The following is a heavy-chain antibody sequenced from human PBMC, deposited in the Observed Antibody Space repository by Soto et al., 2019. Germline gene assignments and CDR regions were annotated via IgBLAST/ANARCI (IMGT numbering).Heavy chain of an antibody. D-gene: IGHD5-12*01. Sequence: QVQLVHSGAEVKKPGSSVKVSCKTSGGTFSNDIITWVRQAPGQGLEWMGRIIPLLDIANYAQKFQGRVTITADKSTSTASMELNSLRSEDTAVYYCARDSPIGSTFSGYDAIDYWGQGTLVTVSS. V-gene: IGHV1-69*04. J-gene: IGHJ4*02. CDR1: GGTFSNDI. CDR2: IIPLLDIA. CDR3: ARDSPIGSTFSGYDAIDY.